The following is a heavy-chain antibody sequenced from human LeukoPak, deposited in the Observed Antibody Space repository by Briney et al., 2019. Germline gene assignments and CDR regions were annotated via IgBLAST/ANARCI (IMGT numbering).Heavy chain of an antibody. CDR3: ARDFGRPTTFDY. Sequence: GGSLRLSCAASGFTFSSHWMSWVRQTPGKGLERVATIKQDGSEKYYVGSVNGRFTISRDNAKNSLYLQMNSLRAEDTGMYYCARDFGRPTTFDYWGQGTLVTAS. V-gene: IGHV3-7*03. D-gene: IGHD3-3*01. CDR1: GFTFSSHW. CDR2: IKQDGSEK. J-gene: IGHJ4*02.